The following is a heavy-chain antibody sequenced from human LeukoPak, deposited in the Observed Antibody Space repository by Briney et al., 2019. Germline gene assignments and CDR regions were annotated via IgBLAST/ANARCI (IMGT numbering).Heavy chain of an antibody. CDR3: TTSIDYYGSGSYLSRFDP. V-gene: IGHV3-15*01. J-gene: IGHJ5*02. CDR1: GFSFGDAW. Sequence: GGSLRLSCAASGFSFGDAWMSWVRQAPGKGLEWVGRIKSKTDGGTTDYAAPVKGRFTISRDDSKNTLYLQMNSLKTEDTTVYYCTTSIDYYGSGSYLSRFDPWGRGTLVTVSS. CDR2: IKSKTDGGTT. D-gene: IGHD3-10*01.